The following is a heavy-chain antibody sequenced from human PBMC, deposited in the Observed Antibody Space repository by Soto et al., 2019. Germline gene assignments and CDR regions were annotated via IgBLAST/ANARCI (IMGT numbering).Heavy chain of an antibody. D-gene: IGHD6-13*01. V-gene: IGHV3-23*01. J-gene: IGHJ4*02. Sequence: GGSLRLSCAASGFTFSSYTMSWVRQPPGKGLEWVSTIVPDGSSTYYTDSVKGRFTISRDKPKSTVSLQMNSLRVEDTAVYFWASHMAAPGTKFFDSGGQGTQVPVSS. CDR3: ASHMAAPGTKFFDS. CDR2: IVPDGSST. CDR1: GFTFSSYT.